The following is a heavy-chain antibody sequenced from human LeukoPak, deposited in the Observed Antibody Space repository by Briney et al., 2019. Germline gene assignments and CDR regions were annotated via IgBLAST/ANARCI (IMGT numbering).Heavy chain of an antibody. J-gene: IGHJ4*02. Sequence: GGSLRLSCAASGFNFSSYWMSWVRQAPGKGLEWVANINQDGGKKYYVDSVRGRFAISRDNAENSLYLQMNSLRAEDTAVYYCARDFTYQLLDYWGQGTLVTVSS. CDR3: ARDFTYQLLDY. CDR2: INQDGGKK. D-gene: IGHD2-2*01. CDR1: GFNFSSYW. V-gene: IGHV3-7*01.